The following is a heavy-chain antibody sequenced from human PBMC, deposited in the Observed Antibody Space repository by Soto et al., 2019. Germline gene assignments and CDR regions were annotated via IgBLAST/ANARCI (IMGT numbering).Heavy chain of an antibody. CDR3: ARGGRVRGVIIRYYYYYGMDV. J-gene: IGHJ6*02. CDR1: GYTFTSYD. V-gene: IGHV1-8*01. D-gene: IGHD3-10*01. Sequence: ASVKVSCKASGYTFTSYDINWVRQATGQGLEWMGWMNPNSGNTGYAQKFQGRVTMTRNTSISTAYMELSSLRSEDTAVYYCARGGRVRGVIIRYYYYYGMDVWGQETTVTVSS. CDR2: MNPNSGNT.